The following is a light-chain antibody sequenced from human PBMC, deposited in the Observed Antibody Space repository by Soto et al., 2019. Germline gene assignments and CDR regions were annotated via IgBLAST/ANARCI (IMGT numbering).Light chain of an antibody. CDR1: RSVFYKSNNKNH. Sequence: SMTTNSPHSLAVLLGERATMHSNYSRSVFYKSNNKNHLAWYQQKKGQPPQLIIYWASTRESGVPDRFSGSGYGTDVNLTISSLQAEDVAVYYCQQYYSTPRTFGQGTKVDIK. J-gene: IGKJ1*01. V-gene: IGKV4-1*01. CDR3: QQYYSTPRT. CDR2: WAS.